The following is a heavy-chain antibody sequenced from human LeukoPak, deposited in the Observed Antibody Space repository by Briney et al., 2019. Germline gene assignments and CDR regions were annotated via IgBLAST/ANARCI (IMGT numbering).Heavy chain of an antibody. CDR2: IYYSGST. V-gene: IGHV4-31*03. D-gene: IGHD6-13*01. CDR3: ARDRGSSWYGTFDY. Sequence: SETLSLTCTVSGVSISSGGYYWSWIRQHPEKGLEWIGYIYYSGSTYYNPSLKSRVTISVDTSKNQFSLKLSSVTAADTAVYYCARDRGSSWYGTFDYWGQGTLVTVSS. J-gene: IGHJ4*02. CDR1: GVSISSGGYY.